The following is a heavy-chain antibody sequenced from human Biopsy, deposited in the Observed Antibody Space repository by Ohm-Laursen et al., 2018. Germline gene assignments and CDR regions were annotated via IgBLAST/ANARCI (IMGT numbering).Heavy chain of an antibody. V-gene: IGHV1-69*10. J-gene: IGHJ4*02. CDR2: IIPMLGTV. Sequence: SVKVSCKASGGTFQKYGVTWVRQAPGQGLEWMGGIIPMLGTVQYARKLRGRVTITADKPTSTAYMELTSLTSDDTAVYFCAREAIGYQLPCDDWGQGTLVTVSS. D-gene: IGHD2-2*01. CDR3: AREAIGYQLPCDD. CDR1: GGTFQKYG.